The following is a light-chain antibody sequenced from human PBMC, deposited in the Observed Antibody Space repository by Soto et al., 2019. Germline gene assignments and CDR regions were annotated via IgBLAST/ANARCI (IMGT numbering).Light chain of an antibody. J-gene: IGLJ1*01. CDR1: SSNIGNNF. V-gene: IGLV1-47*02. Sequence: QSVLTQPPSASGTPGLRVTISCSGSSSNIGNNFVYWYHQLPGMAPKLLIYSNDLRPSGVPDRFSGSKSGTSASLAISGLRSDDEGDYYCSAWDDRLGGGLFGTGTKVTVL. CDR3: SAWDDRLGGGL. CDR2: SND.